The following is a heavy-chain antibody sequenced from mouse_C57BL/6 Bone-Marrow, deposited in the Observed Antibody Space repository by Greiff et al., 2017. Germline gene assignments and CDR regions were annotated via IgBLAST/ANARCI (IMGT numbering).Heavy chain of an antibody. V-gene: IGHV5-12*01. CDR3: ARHHSNSWYFDV. D-gene: IGHD2-5*01. Sequence: EVKVEESGGGLVQPGGSLKLSCAASGFTFSDYYMYWVRQTPEKRLEWVAYISNGGGSTYYPDTVKGRFTISRDNAKNTLYLQMSRLKSEDTAMYYCARHHSNSWYFDVWGTGTTVTVYS. J-gene: IGHJ1*03. CDR2: ISNGGGST. CDR1: GFTFSDYY.